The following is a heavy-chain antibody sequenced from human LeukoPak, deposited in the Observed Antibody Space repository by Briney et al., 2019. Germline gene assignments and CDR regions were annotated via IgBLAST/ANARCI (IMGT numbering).Heavy chain of an antibody. CDR3: ASPGGLDF. CDR1: GYNFPTYW. CDR2: IFPGDSDT. Sequence: GGSLKISCKAAGYNFPTYWIGWGRQMPGKGLEGIGIIFPGDSDTRYSPSFQGQVTISADKSISTAYLQWSSLKASDTAMYYCASPGGLDFWGQGTLVTVSS. D-gene: IGHD3-10*01. J-gene: IGHJ4*02. V-gene: IGHV5-51*01.